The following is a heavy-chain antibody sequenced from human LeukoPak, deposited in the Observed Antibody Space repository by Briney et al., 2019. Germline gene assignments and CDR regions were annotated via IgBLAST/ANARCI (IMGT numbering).Heavy chain of an antibody. V-gene: IGHV3-74*01. D-gene: IGHD1-14*01. Sequence: GGSLRLSCVASGFALSDSWMHWVRQTPGKGLVWVSHISPDGTVTNYADFVKGRFIISRDNAKNTVFLQINSLRAEDTSVYFCARDVGFSPDRWGQGTLVAVSS. CDR3: ARDVGFSPDR. J-gene: IGHJ1*01. CDR2: ISPDGTVT. CDR1: GFALSDSW.